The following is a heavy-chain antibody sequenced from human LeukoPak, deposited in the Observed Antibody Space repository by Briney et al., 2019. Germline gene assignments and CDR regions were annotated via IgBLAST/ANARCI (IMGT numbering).Heavy chain of an antibody. Sequence: SETLSLTCTVSGGSISSYYWSWIRQPPGEGLEWIGYIYYSGSTNYNPSLKSRVTISVDTSKNQFSLKLSSVTAADTAVYYCALAVAGTNWFDPWGQGTLVTVSS. D-gene: IGHD6-19*01. CDR2: IYYSGST. V-gene: IGHV4-59*08. CDR3: ALAVAGTNWFDP. J-gene: IGHJ5*02. CDR1: GGSISSYY.